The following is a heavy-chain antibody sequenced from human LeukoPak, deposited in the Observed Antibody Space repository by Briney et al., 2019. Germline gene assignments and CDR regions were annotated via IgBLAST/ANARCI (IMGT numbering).Heavy chain of an antibody. J-gene: IGHJ4*02. CDR1: GFTFDDYA. CDR3: AKDMTDYYDSSGYLLDY. V-gene: IGHV3-9*01. CDR2: ISWNSGSI. Sequence: GGSLRLSCAASGFTFDDYAMHWVRQAPGKGLEWVSGISWNSGSIGYADSVKGRFTISRDNAKNSLYLQMNSLRAEDTALYYCAKDMTDYYDSSGYLLDYWGQGTLVTVSS. D-gene: IGHD3-22*01.